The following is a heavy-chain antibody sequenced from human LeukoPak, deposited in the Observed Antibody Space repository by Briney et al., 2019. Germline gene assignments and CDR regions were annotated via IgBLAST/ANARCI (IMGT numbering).Heavy chain of an antibody. D-gene: IGHD2-2*02. J-gene: IGHJ4*02. CDR3: ARDGDIVVVPAAIGYFDY. V-gene: IGHV3-33*08. CDR1: GFTFSSYG. Sequence: QTGGSLRLSCAASGFTFSSYGMHWVRQAPGKGLEWVAVIWYDGSNKYYADSVKGRFTISRDNSKNTLYLQMNSLRAEDTAVYYCARDGDIVVVPAAIGYFDYWGQGTLVTVSS. CDR2: IWYDGSNK.